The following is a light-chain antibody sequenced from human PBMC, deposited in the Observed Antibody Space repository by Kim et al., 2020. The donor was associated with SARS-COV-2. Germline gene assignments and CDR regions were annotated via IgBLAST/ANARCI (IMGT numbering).Light chain of an antibody. CDR2: GVS. Sequence: GQSITISCTGTSSDIGGYNFVSWYQQHPDTAPKLMIYGVSKRPSGVSNRFSGSKSGNTASLTISGLQAEDEADYYCTSYTSTITWVFGGGTKVTVL. J-gene: IGLJ3*02. CDR3: TSYTSTITWV. V-gene: IGLV2-14*03. CDR1: SSDIGGYNF.